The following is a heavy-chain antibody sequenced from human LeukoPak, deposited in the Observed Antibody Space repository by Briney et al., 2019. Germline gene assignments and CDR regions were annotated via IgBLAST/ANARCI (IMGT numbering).Heavy chain of an antibody. CDR3: ARQGGEQLLRPNSVDY. D-gene: IGHD2-2*01. CDR2: IYYSGST. Sequence: SETLSLTCTVSGGSISSSSYYWGWIRQPPGKGLEWIGSIYYSGSTYYNPSLKSRVTISVDTSKNQFSLKLSSVTAADTAVYYCARQGGEQLLRPNSVDYWGQGTLVTVSS. CDR1: GGSISSSSYY. V-gene: IGHV4-39*01. J-gene: IGHJ4*02.